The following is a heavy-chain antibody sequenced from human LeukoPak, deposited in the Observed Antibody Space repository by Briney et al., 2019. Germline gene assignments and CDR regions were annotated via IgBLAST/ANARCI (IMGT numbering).Heavy chain of an antibody. CDR1: GFTFTSYA. Sequence: GGSLRLSCAASGFTFTSYAMSWVRQAPGQGLEWVAAISGSGGSTYYADSVKGRFTIFRDNSKNTLYLQMNSLRAEDTAVYYCAKDRVGYYGSGSYFNYWGQGTLVTVSS. V-gene: IGHV3-23*01. D-gene: IGHD3-10*01. CDR3: AKDRVGYYGSGSYFNY. J-gene: IGHJ4*02. CDR2: ISGSGGST.